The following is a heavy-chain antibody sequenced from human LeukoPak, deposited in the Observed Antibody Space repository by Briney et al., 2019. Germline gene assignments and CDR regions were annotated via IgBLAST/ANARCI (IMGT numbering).Heavy chain of an antibody. V-gene: IGHV1-2*02. J-gene: IGHJ4*02. D-gene: IGHD3-16*01. CDR1: GYTFTNYY. CDR2: INPNTGDT. CDR3: ARVVSGGVIWAY. Sequence: VSVKVSCKASGYTFTNYYIHWVRQAPGQGLEWVGWINPNTGDTNYAQKLQGRVTMTRDTSIITAFMELSRLTSDDTAVYYCARVVSGGVIWAYWGQGTLGTASS.